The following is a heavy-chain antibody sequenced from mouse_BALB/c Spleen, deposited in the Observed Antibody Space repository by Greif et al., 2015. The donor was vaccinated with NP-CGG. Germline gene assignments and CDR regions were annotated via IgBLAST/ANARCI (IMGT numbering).Heavy chain of an antibody. CDR2: IDPANGNT. CDR1: GFNIKDTY. V-gene: IGHV14-3*02. J-gene: IGHJ2*01. CDR3: AREGDGYYGYFDY. Sequence: EVQLQQSGAELVKPGASVKLSCTASGFNIKDTYMHWVKQRPEQGLEWIGRIDPANGNTKYDPKFQGKATITADTSSNTAYLQLSSLTSEDSAVYYCAREGDGYYGYFDYWGQGTTLTVSS. D-gene: IGHD2-3*01.